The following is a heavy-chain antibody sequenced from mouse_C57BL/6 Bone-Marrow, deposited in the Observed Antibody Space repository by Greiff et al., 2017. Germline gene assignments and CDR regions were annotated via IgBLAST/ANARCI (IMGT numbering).Heavy chain of an antibody. D-gene: IGHD1-1*01. V-gene: IGHV1-85*01. CDR2: IYPRDGST. Sequence: QVQLQQSGPELVKPGASVKLSCKASGYTFTSYDINWVKQRPGQGLEWIGWIYPRDGSTKYNEKLKGKATLTVATSSSTAYMELHSLTSEDSAVYFCARLEFDGSSGDWYVDVWGTGTTVTVSS. J-gene: IGHJ1*03. CDR3: ARLEFDGSSGDWYVDV. CDR1: GYTFTSYD.